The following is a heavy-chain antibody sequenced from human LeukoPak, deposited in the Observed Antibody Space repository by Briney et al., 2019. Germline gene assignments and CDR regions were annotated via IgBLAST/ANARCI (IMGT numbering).Heavy chain of an antibody. V-gene: IGHV1-2*02. D-gene: IGHD3-3*01. CDR2: INPNSGGT. CDR3: AREREFSEWFPHGAFDI. J-gene: IGHJ3*02. Sequence: ASVKVSCKASGYTFTGYYMHWVRQAPGQGLEWMGWINPNSGGTNYAQKFQGRVTMTRDTSISTAYMELSRLRSDDTAVYYYAREREFSEWFPHGAFDIWGQGTMVTVSS. CDR1: GYTFTGYY.